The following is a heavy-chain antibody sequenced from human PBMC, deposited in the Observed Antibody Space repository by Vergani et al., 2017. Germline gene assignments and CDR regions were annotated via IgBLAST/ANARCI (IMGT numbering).Heavy chain of an antibody. J-gene: IGHJ4*02. CDR3: ASDTHRGQRADR. Sequence: QVQLQESGPGLVKSSETLSLTCSVSFDSIRNLYCNWMRQPPGKVLEWIGSIHYSENTNYNRSLKTRVTISVDTSKNQFSLTFTSVTAADTAVYYCASDTHRGQRADRWGQGILVTVTS. V-gene: IGHV4-59*11. CDR2: IHYSENT. CDR1: FDSIRNLY. D-gene: IGHD2-15*01.